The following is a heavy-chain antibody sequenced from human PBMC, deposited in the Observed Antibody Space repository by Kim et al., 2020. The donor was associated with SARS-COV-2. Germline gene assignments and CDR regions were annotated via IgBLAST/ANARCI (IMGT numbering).Heavy chain of an antibody. J-gene: IGHJ4*02. CDR3: AIGHGTHQRHYFYY. Sequence: GGSLRLSCAASGFTFDNYGMNWVRQAPGKGLEWVSGINWNGGSTGYADSVKGRFTISRDNAKNSLYLQMNSLRAEDTALYHRAIGHGTHQRHYFYYWGQG. D-gene: IGHD6-25*01. CDR2: INWNGGST. CDR1: GFTFDNYG. V-gene: IGHV3-20*01.